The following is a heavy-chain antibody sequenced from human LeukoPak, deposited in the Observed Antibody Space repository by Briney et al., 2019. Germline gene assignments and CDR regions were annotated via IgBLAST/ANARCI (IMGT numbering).Heavy chain of an antibody. Sequence: PGGSLRLSCADSGFTFRRYGMHWVRQAPGKGLEWVAVISYDGSNKYYADSVKGRFTISRDNSKNTLYLHMNSLRAEDTAVYYCAKDVVVGAFYYYYGMDAWGQGETVTVSS. D-gene: IGHD2-15*01. J-gene: IGHJ6*02. CDR3: AKDVVVGAFYYYYGMDA. V-gene: IGHV3-30*18. CDR1: GFTFRRYG. CDR2: ISYDGSNK.